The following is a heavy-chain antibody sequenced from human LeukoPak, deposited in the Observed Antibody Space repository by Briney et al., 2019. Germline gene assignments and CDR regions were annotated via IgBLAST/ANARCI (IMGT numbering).Heavy chain of an antibody. V-gene: IGHV1-18*01. Sequence: ASVKVSCKASGGTFSSYAISWVRQAPGQGLEWMGWINVYNENAMYGEKFQGRVTLTTDTSTSTVYMELRSLRSDDTAVYFCARGISSTWPPFDYWGQGTLVTVSS. D-gene: IGHD6-13*01. CDR1: GGTFSSYA. CDR3: ARGISSTWPPFDY. J-gene: IGHJ4*02. CDR2: INVYNENA.